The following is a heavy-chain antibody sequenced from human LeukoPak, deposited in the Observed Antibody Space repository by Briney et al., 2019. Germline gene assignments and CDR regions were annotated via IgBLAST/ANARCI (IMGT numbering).Heavy chain of an antibody. CDR3: AKDLDDSSGYPADFDY. D-gene: IGHD3-22*01. CDR2: ISSDGDTT. V-gene: IGHV3-23*01. J-gene: IGHJ4*02. Sequence: GGSLRLSCEASGLTFSTQGMSWVRQAPGKGLEWISTISSDGDTTYYVDSVKGRFTISRDNSKNTLYLQMNSLRAEDTAVYYCAKDLDDSSGYPADFDYWGQGTLVTVSS. CDR1: GLTFSTQG.